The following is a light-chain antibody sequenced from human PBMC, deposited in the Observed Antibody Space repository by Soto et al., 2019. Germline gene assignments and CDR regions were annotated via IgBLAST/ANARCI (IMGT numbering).Light chain of an antibody. CDR2: GAS. V-gene: IGKV3-20*01. CDR1: QTVRTNY. Sequence: EIVLTQSPGTLSLSPGERATLSCRASQTVRTNYLAWFQHKPGQAPRLLIYGASSRATGIPDRFSGSGSGTDFTLTISRLEPDDFAVYFWQQYSDSPLTFGGGTKVEIK. J-gene: IGKJ4*01. CDR3: QQYSDSPLT.